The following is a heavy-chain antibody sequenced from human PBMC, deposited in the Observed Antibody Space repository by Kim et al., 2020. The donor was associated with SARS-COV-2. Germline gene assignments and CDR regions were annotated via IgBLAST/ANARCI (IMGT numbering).Heavy chain of an antibody. V-gene: IGHV6-1*01. J-gene: IGHJ5*02. CDR3: ARDGGIAVAPSNWFDP. D-gene: IGHD6-19*01. Sequence: SQTLSLTCAISGDSVSSNSAAWNWIRQSPSRGLEWLGRTYYRSKWYNDYAVSVKSRITINPDTSKNQFSLQLNSVTPEDTAVYYCARDGGIAVAPSNWFDPWGQGTLVTVSS. CDR1: GDSVSSNSAA. CDR2: TYYRSKWYN.